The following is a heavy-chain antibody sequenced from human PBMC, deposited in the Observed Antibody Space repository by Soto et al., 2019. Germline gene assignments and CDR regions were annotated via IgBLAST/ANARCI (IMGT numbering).Heavy chain of an antibody. D-gene: IGHD3-10*01. V-gene: IGHV3-15*01. Sequence: GGSLRLSCAASGFTFSNAWMSWVRQSPGKGLEWVGRIKRKTDGGTTDYAAPVKGRFTISRDDSKNTLYLQMNSLKPEDTAVYYCTKRWVGETLDAFDIWGQGTMVTVSS. CDR2: IKRKTDGGTT. CDR1: GFTFSNAW. J-gene: IGHJ3*02. CDR3: TKRWVGETLDAFDI.